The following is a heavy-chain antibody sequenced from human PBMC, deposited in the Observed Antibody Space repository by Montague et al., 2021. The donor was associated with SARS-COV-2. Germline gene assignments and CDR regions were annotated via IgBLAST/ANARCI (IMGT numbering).Heavy chain of an antibody. J-gene: IGHJ4*02. Sequence: SLRLSCAASGFSFSTFGMTWVRQAPGKGLEWVAGIKPDGSDKYYVESVKGRFTISRDNARNSLYLQLNNRKAEDTAVYYCARDPNWGAHWGQGNLVTVSS. CDR3: ARDPNWGAH. CDR2: IKPDGSDK. V-gene: IGHV3-7*05. CDR1: GFSFSTFG. D-gene: IGHD7-27*01.